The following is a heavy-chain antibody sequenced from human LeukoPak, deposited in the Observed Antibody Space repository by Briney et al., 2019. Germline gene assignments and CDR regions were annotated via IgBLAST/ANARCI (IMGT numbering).Heavy chain of an antibody. D-gene: IGHD2-15*01. CDR3: ARELVAAAGIDY. CDR2: ISSSGSAT. J-gene: IGHJ4*02. V-gene: IGHV3-48*03. CDR1: GFIFSSYE. Sequence: GGSLRLSCAASGFIFSSYEMNWVRQAPGKGLEWVSYISSSGSATHYADSVRGRFTISRDNAKNSLYLQMNSLRADDTAVYYCARELVAAAGIDYWGQGTLVTVSS.